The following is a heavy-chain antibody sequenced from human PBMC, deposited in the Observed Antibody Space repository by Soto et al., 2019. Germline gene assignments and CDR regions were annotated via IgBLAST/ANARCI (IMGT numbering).Heavy chain of an antibody. CDR3: ASGGSGSYYNSSYYGVDV. V-gene: IGHV1-69*13. D-gene: IGHD3-10*01. J-gene: IGHJ6*02. CDR1: GGTFSSYA. CDR2: IIPIFGTA. Sequence: SLKVSCKASGGTFSSYAISWVRQAPGQGLEWMGGIIPIFGTANYAQKFQGRVTITADESTSTAYMELSSLRSEDTAVYYCASGGSGSYYNSSYYGVDVWRQGTTVT.